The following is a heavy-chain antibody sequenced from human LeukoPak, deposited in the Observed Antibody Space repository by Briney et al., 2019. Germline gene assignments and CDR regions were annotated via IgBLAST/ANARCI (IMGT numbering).Heavy chain of an antibody. CDR3: ARDPESITGTTIGFYNYFDY. V-gene: IGHV3-30*04. CDR2: LSYDGSNK. CDR1: GFTFSSYA. J-gene: IGHJ4*02. D-gene: IGHD1-7*01. Sequence: PGGSLRLSCAASGFTFSSYAMSWVRQAPGKGLEWVAVLSYDGSNKYYADSVKGRFTISRDNSKNTLYLQMNSLRAEDTAVYFCARDPESITGTTIGFYNYFDYWGQGTLVTVSS.